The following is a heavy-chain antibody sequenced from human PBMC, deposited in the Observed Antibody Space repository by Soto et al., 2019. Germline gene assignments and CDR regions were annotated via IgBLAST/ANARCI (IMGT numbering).Heavy chain of an antibody. J-gene: IGHJ4*02. CDR1: GGSISSSNW. Sequence: PSETLSLTCAVSGGSISSSNWWSWIRQHPGKGLEWIGYISYSGSTYYNPSLKSRVTISVDTSKNQFSLKLSSATAADTAVYYRARRGNWGSDEFDYWGQGTLVTVSS. CDR3: ARRGNWGSDEFDY. D-gene: IGHD7-27*01. CDR2: ISYSGST. V-gene: IGHV4-28*01.